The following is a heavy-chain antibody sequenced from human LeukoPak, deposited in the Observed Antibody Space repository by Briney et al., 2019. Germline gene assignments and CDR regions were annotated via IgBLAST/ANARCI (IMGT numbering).Heavy chain of an antibody. Sequence: ASVKVSCKASGYTCTGHYIHWVRQAPGQGLEWMGWINPNSGGTNYHQKFQDRVTMTRDTSSSTVYMELSRLRSDDTAVYYCARDRGPDWWGSFDFWGQGTLVTVSS. V-gene: IGHV1-2*02. CDR1: GYTCTGHY. CDR2: INPNSGGT. CDR3: ARDRGPDWWGSFDF. D-gene: IGHD3-16*01. J-gene: IGHJ4*02.